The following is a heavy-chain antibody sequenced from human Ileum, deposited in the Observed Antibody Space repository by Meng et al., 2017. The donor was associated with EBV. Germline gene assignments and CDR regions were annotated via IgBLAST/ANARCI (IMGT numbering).Heavy chain of an antibody. CDR1: GGYVSSGCNY. CDR2: IYNSGST. D-gene: IGHD6-19*01. CDR3: ARDGYSSGSD. Sequence: QVQHQESVPGLLNPSDPLPLTCSVSGGYVSSGCNYWSWIPQPPGNGLEWIGYIYNSGSTNYTPSLKSRVTISVDTSKNQFSLKLSSVTAADTAVYYCARDGYSSGSDWGQGTLVTVSS. J-gene: IGHJ4*02. V-gene: IGHV4-61*01.